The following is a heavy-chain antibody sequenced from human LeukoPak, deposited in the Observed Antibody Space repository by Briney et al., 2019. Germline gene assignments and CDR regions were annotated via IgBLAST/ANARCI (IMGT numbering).Heavy chain of an antibody. Sequence: GASVKVSCKASGYTFTGYCMHWVRQAPGQGLEWMGWINPNSGGTNYAQKFQGWVTMTRDTSISTAYMELSRLRSDDTAVYYCARAYYYGSGSPYAFDIWGQGTMVTVSS. J-gene: IGHJ3*02. V-gene: IGHV1-2*04. D-gene: IGHD3-10*01. CDR3: ARAYYYGSGSPYAFDI. CDR1: GYTFTGYC. CDR2: INPNSGGT.